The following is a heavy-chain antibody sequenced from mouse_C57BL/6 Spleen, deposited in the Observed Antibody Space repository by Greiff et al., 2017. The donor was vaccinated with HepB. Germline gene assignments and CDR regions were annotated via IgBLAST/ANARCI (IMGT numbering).Heavy chain of an antibody. CDR2: INPNNGGT. CDR3: VYGSRYFDV. V-gene: IGHV1-26*01. J-gene: IGHJ1*03. D-gene: IGHD1-1*01. Sequence: VQLQQSGPELVKPGASVKISCKASGYTFTDYYMNWVKQSHGKSLEWIGDINPNNGGTSYNQKFKGKATLTVDKSSSTAYMELRSLTSEDSAVYYCVYGSRYFDVWGTGTTVTVSS. CDR1: GYTFTDYY.